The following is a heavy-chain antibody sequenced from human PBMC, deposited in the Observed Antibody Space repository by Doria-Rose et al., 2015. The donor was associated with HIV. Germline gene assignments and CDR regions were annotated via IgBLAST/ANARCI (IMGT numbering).Heavy chain of an antibody. D-gene: IGHD1-26*01. J-gene: IGHJ4*02. V-gene: IGHV3-9*01. CDR1: GFTFSDAW. CDR3: VKATGGSYYGYYFDY. Sequence: GLVKPGGSLRLSCAASGFTFSDAWMNWVRQAPGKGLERVSGISWNSGSIGYADSVKGRFTISRDNAKNSPYLQMNSLRAEDTALYYCVKATGGSYYGYYFDYWGQGTLVTVSS. CDR2: ISWNSGSI.